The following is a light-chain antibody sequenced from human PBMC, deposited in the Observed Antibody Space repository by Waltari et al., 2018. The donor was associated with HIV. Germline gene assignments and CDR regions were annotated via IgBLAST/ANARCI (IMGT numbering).Light chain of an antibody. CDR2: DAS. Sequence: DVQMTQSLSSLSASVGDRVTISCQASQDISIFLNWYQQKPGKAPRLLIYDASKLETGVPSRFRGSGSGTHFNLTINRLQPDDFATYFCQQYDNLSLTFGGGTTVEIK. V-gene: IGKV1-33*01. J-gene: IGKJ4*01. CDR1: QDISIF. CDR3: QQYDNLSLT.